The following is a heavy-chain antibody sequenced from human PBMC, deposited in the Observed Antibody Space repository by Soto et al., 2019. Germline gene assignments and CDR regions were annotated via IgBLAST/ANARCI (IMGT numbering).Heavy chain of an antibody. D-gene: IGHD3-22*01. CDR3: ASVPEDYYDSSGYYYFFDY. CDR2: IIPIFGTA. J-gene: IGHJ4*02. Sequence: QVQLVQSGAEVKKPGSSVKVSCKASGGTFSSYAISWVRQAPGQGLEWMGGIIPIFGTANYAQKFQGRVTTTADESTSTAYMELSSLRSEDTAVYYCASVPEDYYDSSGYYYFFDYWGQGTLVTVSS. V-gene: IGHV1-69*01. CDR1: GGTFSSYA.